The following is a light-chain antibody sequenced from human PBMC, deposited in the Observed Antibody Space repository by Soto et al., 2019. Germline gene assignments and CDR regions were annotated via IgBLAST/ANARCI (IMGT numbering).Light chain of an antibody. CDR1: QRVASN. CDR2: DAS. Sequence: VLTQSPGTLSLSPGEGATLSCRASQRVASNLAWYLQKPGQPPRLLIYDASIRATGIPDRISGSGSERDFTLTISRLEPEDAAVYYCQQYLNSPRTFGQGTKLEIK. V-gene: IGKV3-20*01. CDR3: QQYLNSPRT. J-gene: IGKJ1*01.